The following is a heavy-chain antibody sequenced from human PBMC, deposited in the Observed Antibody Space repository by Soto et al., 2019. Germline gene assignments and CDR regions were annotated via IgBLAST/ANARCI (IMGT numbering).Heavy chain of an antibody. V-gene: IGHV3-11*01. J-gene: IGHJ6*02. D-gene: IGHD4-17*01. CDR1: GFTFSDYY. CDR3: ARDLKEYGDYPVGYYYGMDV. Sequence: GSLRLSCAASGFTFSDYYMSWIRQAPGKGLEWVSYISSSGSTIYYADSVKGRFTISRDNAKNSLYLQMNSLRAEDTAVYYCARDLKEYGDYPVGYYYGMDVWGQGTTVTVSS. CDR2: ISSSGSTI.